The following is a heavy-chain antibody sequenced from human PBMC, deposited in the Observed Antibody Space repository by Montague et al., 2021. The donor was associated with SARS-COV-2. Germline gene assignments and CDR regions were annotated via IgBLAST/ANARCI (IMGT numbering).Heavy chain of an antibody. Sequence: TLSLTCTVSGGSISSGGYYWSWIRQHPGKGLEWIGYIYYSGSTYYNPSLKSRVTISVDTSKNQFSLKLSSVTAADTAVYYCARDPRYDSSGYYLGPAFDIWGQGTMVTVSP. CDR2: IYYSGST. D-gene: IGHD3-22*01. CDR1: GGSISSGGYY. V-gene: IGHV4-31*03. CDR3: ARDPRYDSSGYYLGPAFDI. J-gene: IGHJ3*02.